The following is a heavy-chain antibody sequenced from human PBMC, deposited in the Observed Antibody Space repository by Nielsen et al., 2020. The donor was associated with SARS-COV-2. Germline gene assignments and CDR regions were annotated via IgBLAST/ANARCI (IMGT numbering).Heavy chain of an antibody. CDR1: GGSINSGDYY. CDR3: ARATMTDADAFDI. J-gene: IGHJ3*02. D-gene: IGHD4-17*01. V-gene: IGHV4-30-4*01. Sequence: LRLSCTVSGGSINSGDYYWYWVRQPPGKGLEWIGYIYYSGTTYYNPSHESRATISVATSKSQFSLKLRSVTAADTAVYYCARATMTDADAFDIWGQGAMVTVSS. CDR2: IYYSGTT.